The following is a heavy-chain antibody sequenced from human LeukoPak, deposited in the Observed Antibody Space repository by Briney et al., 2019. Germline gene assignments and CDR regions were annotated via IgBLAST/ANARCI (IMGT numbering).Heavy chain of an antibody. CDR3: AKDLHGDYQTCFDY. V-gene: IGHV3-23*01. Sequence: GGSLRLSCAASGFTFSIYAMSWVRQAPGKGLEWVSAISGSGGSTYYADSVKGRFTISRDNSKNTLYLQMNSLRAEDTAVYYCAKDLHGDYQTCFDYWDQGTLVTVSS. CDR2: ISGSGGST. CDR1: GFTFSIYA. J-gene: IGHJ4*02. D-gene: IGHD4-17*01.